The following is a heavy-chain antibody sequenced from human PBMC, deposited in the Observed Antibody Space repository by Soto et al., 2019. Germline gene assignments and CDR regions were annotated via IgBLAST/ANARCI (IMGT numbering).Heavy chain of an antibody. Sequence: GESLKISCKGSGYSFTSYWIAWVRQMPGKGLEWMGIIYPGDSDTRYSPSFQGQVTISADKSISTAYLQWSSLKASDTAMYYCARDYYDSSGYYQGMDVWGQGTTVTAP. CDR1: GYSFTSYW. CDR2: IYPGDSDT. D-gene: IGHD3-22*01. J-gene: IGHJ6*02. V-gene: IGHV5-51*01. CDR3: ARDYYDSSGYYQGMDV.